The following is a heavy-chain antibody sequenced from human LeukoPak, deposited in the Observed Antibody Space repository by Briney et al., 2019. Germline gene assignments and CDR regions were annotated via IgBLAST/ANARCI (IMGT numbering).Heavy chain of an antibody. CDR2: ISAYNGNT. D-gene: IGHD6-25*01. V-gene: IGHV1-18*01. CDR3: AQDPSGGLIDY. CDR1: GYTFTSYG. J-gene: IGHJ4*02. Sequence: ASVTVSCTASGYTFTSYGISWVRQAPGQGLEWMGWISAYNGNTNYAQKLQGRVTMTTDTSTSTAYMELRSLRSDDTAVYYCAQDPSGGLIDYWGQGTLVTVSS.